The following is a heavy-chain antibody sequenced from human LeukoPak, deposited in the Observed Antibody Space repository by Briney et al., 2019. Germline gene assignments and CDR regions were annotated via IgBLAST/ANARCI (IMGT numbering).Heavy chain of an antibody. CDR2: ISGSGGST. V-gene: IGHV3-23*01. CDR1: GFTFSSHA. CDR3: AKLESSSGWYGGFDC. Sequence: GGSLRLSCAASGFTFSSHAMNWVRQAPEKGLEWVSAISGSGGSTYYADSVKSRFTISRDNSKNTLYLQKNSLRGEDTAVYYCAKLESSSGWYGGFDCWGQGTLVTVSS. J-gene: IGHJ4*02. D-gene: IGHD6-19*01.